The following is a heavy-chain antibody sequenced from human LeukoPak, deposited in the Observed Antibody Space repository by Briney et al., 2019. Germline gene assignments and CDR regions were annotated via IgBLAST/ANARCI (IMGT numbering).Heavy chain of an antibody. Sequence: ASVKVSFKASGYTFTSYYMHWVRQAPEQGLEWMGIINPSGGSTSYAQKFQGRVTMTRDTSTSTVYMELSSLRSEDTAVYYCARATVTYHDAFDIWGQGTMVTVSS. D-gene: IGHD4-17*01. CDR2: INPSGGST. CDR1: GYTFTSYY. V-gene: IGHV1-46*01. CDR3: ARATVTYHDAFDI. J-gene: IGHJ3*02.